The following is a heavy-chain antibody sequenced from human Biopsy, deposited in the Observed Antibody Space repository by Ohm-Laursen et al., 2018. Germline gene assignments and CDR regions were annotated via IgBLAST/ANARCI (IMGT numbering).Heavy chain of an antibody. J-gene: IGHJ4*02. CDR3: ATPFQYYDSWGGYPPFDH. D-gene: IGHD3-3*01. CDR2: IIAVSGLV. Sequence: SSVQVSCKASGGTFSNYAITWVRQAPGQGLEWLGGIIAVSGLVNYAPKFQGRVSITADKSTTTAYMELSNLKSEDTAVYYCATPFQYYDSWGGYPPFDHWGQGTLVTVSS. V-gene: IGHV1-69*17. CDR1: GGTFSNYA.